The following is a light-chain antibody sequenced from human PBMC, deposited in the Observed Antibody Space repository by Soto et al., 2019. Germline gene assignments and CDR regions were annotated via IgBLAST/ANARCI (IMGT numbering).Light chain of an antibody. CDR2: GAS. CDR3: QQYGSSSWT. CDR1: QSVSSSY. J-gene: IGKJ1*01. Sequence: EIVLTQSPGTLSLSPGERATLSCRASQSVSSSYLAWYQQKPGQAPRLLIYGASSRATGIPDRFSGSGSGTDFTLTISRLEPEDFAVYYCQQYGSSSWTFGQGKTVQIK. V-gene: IGKV3-20*01.